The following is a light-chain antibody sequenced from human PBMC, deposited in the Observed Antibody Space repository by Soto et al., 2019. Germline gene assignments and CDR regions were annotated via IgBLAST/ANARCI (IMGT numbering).Light chain of an antibody. CDR1: QTATTN. Sequence: ETVMTQSPATLSVSPGERVTLSCRASQTATTNLAWYQQKSGQAPRLLIYGASTRATGIPARFSGSGSGTEFTLTISNLQSEDSALYYCQQYNNWPPSVTYTFGQGTRLEIK. V-gene: IGKV3-15*01. J-gene: IGKJ5*01. CDR3: QQYNNWPPSVTYT. CDR2: GAS.